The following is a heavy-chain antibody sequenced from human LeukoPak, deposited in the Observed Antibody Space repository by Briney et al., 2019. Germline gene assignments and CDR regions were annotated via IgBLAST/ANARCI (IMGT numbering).Heavy chain of an antibody. CDR1: GFTFSSYE. D-gene: IGHD4-23*01. CDR2: ISSSGNTI. J-gene: IGHJ4*02. V-gene: IGHV3-48*03. Sequence: GGPLRLSCAASGFTFSSYEMNWVRQAPGKGLEWVSHISSSGNTIYYTDSVKGRFTISRDNSKNLLCLQMNSLKAEDTAIYYCARTVARIGYWGQGTLVAVSS. CDR3: ARTVARIGY.